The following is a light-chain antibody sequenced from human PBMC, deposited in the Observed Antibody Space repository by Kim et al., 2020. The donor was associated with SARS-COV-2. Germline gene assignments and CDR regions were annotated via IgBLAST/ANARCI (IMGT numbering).Light chain of an antibody. J-gene: IGLJ1*01. V-gene: IGLV2-14*03. Sequence: QSALTQPASVSGSPGQSITISCTGTSSDVGGYNYFSWYQQHPGKAPKLMIYDVSNRPSGVSNRFSGSKSGNTASLTISGLQAEDEADYYCSSYTSSSTHYVFGTGTKVTVL. CDR2: DVS. CDR1: SSDVGGYNY. CDR3: SSYTSSSTHYV.